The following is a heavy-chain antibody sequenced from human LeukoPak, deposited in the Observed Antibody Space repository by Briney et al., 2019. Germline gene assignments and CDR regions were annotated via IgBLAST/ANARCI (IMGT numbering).Heavy chain of an antibody. CDR3: ARDCSSTACQGPVLDF. V-gene: IGHV1-46*01. J-gene: IGHJ4*02. D-gene: IGHD6-13*01. Sequence: ASVKVSCKASGYTFTSHYVHWVRQVPGQGLEWMGIIHPSGGNPRSTENFQGRVTMTRDTSTSTVYLELRSLTSQDTAVYYCARDCSSTACQGPVLDFWGQGTLVTVSS. CDR2: IHPSGGNP. CDR1: GYTFTSHY.